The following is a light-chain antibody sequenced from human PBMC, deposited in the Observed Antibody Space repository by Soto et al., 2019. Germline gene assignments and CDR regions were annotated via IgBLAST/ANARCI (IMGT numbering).Light chain of an antibody. CDR3: QQYGSSPLT. Sequence: EIVLTQSPGTLSLSPGERATLSCRASQSVSSNFLAWYQQKPGQSPRLLIYGASSRATGIPDSFSGSGSGTDVTLTISRLEPEDFAVYYCQQYGSSPLTFGGGTKVEIK. CDR2: GAS. V-gene: IGKV3-20*01. J-gene: IGKJ4*01. CDR1: QSVSSNF.